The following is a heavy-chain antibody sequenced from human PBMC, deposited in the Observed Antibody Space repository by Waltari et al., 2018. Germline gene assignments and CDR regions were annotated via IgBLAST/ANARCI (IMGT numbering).Heavy chain of an antibody. J-gene: IGHJ3*01. CDR2: MSYSGAT. Sequence: QVQVQESGPGLVKPAEPLSLTCSVSGVSITSNRHYWAWIRQPPGQGLEWIGTMSYSGATYTSPSLKSRVTISRDTSENQLSLKLGSVTAADTAVYYCATYIGASLGTAAFDVWGQGTTVTVSS. V-gene: IGHV4-39*01. CDR3: ATYIGASLGTAAFDV. CDR1: GVSITSNRHY. D-gene: IGHD5-12*01.